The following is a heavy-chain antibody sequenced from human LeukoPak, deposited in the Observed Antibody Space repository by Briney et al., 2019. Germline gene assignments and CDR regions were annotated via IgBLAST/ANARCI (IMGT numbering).Heavy chain of an antibody. V-gene: IGHV3-48*02. CDR3: AASSGDYVDY. J-gene: IGHJ4*02. CDR1: GFTFSSYS. CDR2: ISSSSSII. D-gene: IGHD4-17*01. Sequence: GGSLRLSCAASGFTFSSYSMNWVRQAPGKGLEWVSYISSSSSIIYYADSVKGRFTISRDNAKNSLYLQMSSLRDEDTAVYYCAASSGDYVDYWGQGTLVTVSS.